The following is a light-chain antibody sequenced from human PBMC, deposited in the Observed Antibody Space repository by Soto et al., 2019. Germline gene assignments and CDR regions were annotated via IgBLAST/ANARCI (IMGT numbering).Light chain of an antibody. CDR1: QSISNY. J-gene: IGKJ4*01. CDR3: QQSYSTPLT. V-gene: IGKV1-39*01. CDR2: GAS. Sequence: DIQMTQSPSSLSASVGDRVTISCRASQSISNYLNWYLHNVGGAPKVLIYGASSLQRGVPSRFSGSGTGTDFTLTINSLQPEDFGTYYSQQSYSTPLTFGGGTKVEIK.